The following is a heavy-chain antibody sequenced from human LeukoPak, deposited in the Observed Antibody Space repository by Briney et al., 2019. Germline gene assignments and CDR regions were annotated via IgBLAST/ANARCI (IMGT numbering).Heavy chain of an antibody. Sequence: GGSLRLSCAASGFSFSTYWMTWVRQASGKGLEWVGRIRSKANSYATAYAASVKGRFTISRDDSKNTAYLQMNSLKTEDTAVYYCTSLYKLGDYYYMDVWGKGTTVTVSS. CDR2: IRSKANSYAT. CDR3: TSLYKLGDYYYMDV. CDR1: GFSFSTYW. V-gene: IGHV3-73*01. D-gene: IGHD7-27*01. J-gene: IGHJ6*03.